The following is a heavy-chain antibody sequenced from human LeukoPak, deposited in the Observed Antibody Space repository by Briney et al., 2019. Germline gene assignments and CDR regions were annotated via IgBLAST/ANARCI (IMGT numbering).Heavy chain of an antibody. D-gene: IGHD1-26*01. J-gene: IGHJ5*02. Sequence: PGGSLRLSCAASGFTFSSYAMSWVRQAPGKGLEWVSAISGSGGSTYCADSVKGRVTISRGNSKNTLYLQMNSLRAEDTAVYYCAKHPSGSYYGWFDPWGQGTLVTVSS. V-gene: IGHV3-23*01. CDR2: ISGSGGST. CDR3: AKHPSGSYYGWFDP. CDR1: GFTFSSYA.